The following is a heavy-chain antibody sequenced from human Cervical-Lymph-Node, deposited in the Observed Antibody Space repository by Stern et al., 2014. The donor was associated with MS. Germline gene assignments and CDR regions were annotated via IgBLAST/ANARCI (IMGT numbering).Heavy chain of an antibody. D-gene: IGHD1-1*01. J-gene: IGHJ4*02. V-gene: IGHV3-53*01. CDR1: GFTVRRDS. Sequence: EVQLVESGGGVIQPGGALRLSCTASGFTVRRDSMTWVSQAPGKGLEWVSLIANVGSSFYTDSVKGRFTISRDDSKNTVYLPMTSLRAEDTAMYYCARDTSSPERSDWWGQGTLVTVSS. CDR2: IANVGSS. CDR3: ARDTSSPERSDW.